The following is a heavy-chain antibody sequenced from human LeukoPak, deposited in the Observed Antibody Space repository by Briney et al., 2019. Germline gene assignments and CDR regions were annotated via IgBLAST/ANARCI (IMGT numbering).Heavy chain of an antibody. CDR2: ISYDGSNK. CDR3: AKVIETNYDFWSGYYGIGAFDI. V-gene: IGHV3-30-3*01. CDR1: GFTFSSYA. Sequence: GRSLRLSCAASGFTFSSYAMHWVRQAPGKGLEWVAVISYDGSNKYYADSVKGRFTISRDNSKNTLYLQMNSLRAEDTAVYYCAKVIETNYDFWSGYYGIGAFDIWGQGTMVTVSS. D-gene: IGHD3-3*01. J-gene: IGHJ3*02.